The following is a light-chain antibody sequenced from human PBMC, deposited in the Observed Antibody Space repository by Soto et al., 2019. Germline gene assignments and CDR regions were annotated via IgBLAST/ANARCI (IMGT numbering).Light chain of an antibody. CDR1: QDISKY. J-gene: IGKJ1*01. CDR3: QQYDNLPT. CDR2: DAS. V-gene: IGKV1-33*01. Sequence: DLQMTQSPSSLSASVGDSVTIXXQASQDISKYLNWYQQKPGKGPXLLIYDASNLETGVPSRFTGRGSGTDFSFTITSLQPEDIATYYCQQYDNLPTFGQGTK.